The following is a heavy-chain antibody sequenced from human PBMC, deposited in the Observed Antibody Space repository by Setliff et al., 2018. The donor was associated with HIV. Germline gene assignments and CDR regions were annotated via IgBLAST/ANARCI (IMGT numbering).Heavy chain of an antibody. J-gene: IGHJ4*02. CDR2: MYHSGST. V-gene: IGHV4-39*02. Sequence: PSETLSLTCTVSGGSISNSGYYWSWIRQPPGKGLEWIGTMYHSGSTYYNPSLQSRVTMFFDTSEDHFSLRLSSVTAADTAVYYCASRWGSYYDTSGHPFDYWGQGTLVTVSS. CDR3: ASRWGSYYDTSGHPFDY. D-gene: IGHD3-22*01. CDR1: GGSISNSGYY.